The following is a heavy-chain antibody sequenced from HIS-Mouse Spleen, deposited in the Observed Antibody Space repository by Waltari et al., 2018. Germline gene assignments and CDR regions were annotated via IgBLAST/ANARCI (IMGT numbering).Heavy chain of an antibody. V-gene: IGHV1-2*02. CDR1: GYTFTGYY. D-gene: IGHD1-1*01. CDR3: ARGVRAVGRFDY. Sequence: QVQLVQSGAEVKKPGASVKVSCKASGYTFTGYYMHWVRQAPGQGLEWMGWINPNRGGTNYAQKYQGRVTMPRDTSIRPAYMELSRLRSDDTAVYYCARGVRAVGRFDYWGQGTLVTVSS. J-gene: IGHJ4*02. CDR2: INPNRGGT.